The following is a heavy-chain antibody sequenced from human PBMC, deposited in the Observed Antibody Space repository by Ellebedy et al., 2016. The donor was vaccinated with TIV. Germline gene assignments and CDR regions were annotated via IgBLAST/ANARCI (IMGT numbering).Heavy chain of an antibody. V-gene: IGHV1-3*01. J-gene: IGHJ4*02. Sequence: ASVKVSCKASGYTFTSYAMHWVRQAPGQRLEWMGWINAGNGNTKYSQKFQGRVTITRDTSASTAYMELSSLRSEDTAVYYCARGSDWSKVGDYWGQGILVTVSS. D-gene: IGHD1/OR15-1a*01. CDR3: ARGSDWSKVGDY. CDR1: GYTFTSYA. CDR2: INAGNGNT.